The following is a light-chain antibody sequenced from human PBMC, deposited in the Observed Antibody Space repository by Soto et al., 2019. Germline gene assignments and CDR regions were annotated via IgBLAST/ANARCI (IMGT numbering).Light chain of an antibody. CDR1: QSVSSSY. J-gene: IGKJ4*01. CDR2: GAS. V-gene: IGKV3-20*01. CDR3: QQYGSSPLT. Sequence: DIVLTQSPGTLSLSPGERATLSCRASQSVSSSYLAWYQQKPGQAPRLLIYGASFRATGIPDRFSGSGSGTDFTLTISRLEPEDFAVYYCQQYGSSPLTFGGGTKVEIK.